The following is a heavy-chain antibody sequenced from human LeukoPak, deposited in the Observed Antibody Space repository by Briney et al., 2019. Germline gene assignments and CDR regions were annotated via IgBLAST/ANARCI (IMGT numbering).Heavy chain of an antibody. CDR1: GFTFGDYA. CDR3: TRDQGRRDGWYYYNYMDV. J-gene: IGHJ6*03. V-gene: IGHV3-49*04. Sequence: PGRSLRLSCTASGFTFGDYAMSWVRQAPGKGLEWVGFIRSKAYGGTTEYAASVKGRFTVSRDDSKSIAYLQMNSLKTEDTAVYYCTRDQGRRDGWYYYNYMDVWGKGTTVTVSS. D-gene: IGHD5-24*01. CDR2: IRSKAYGGTT.